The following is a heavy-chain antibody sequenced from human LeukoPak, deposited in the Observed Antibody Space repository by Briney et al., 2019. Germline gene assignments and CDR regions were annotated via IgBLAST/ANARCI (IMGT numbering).Heavy chain of an antibody. CDR1: GFTFSTYN. V-gene: IGHV3-48*04. J-gene: IGHJ4*02. D-gene: IGHD3-22*01. CDR3: VLGGYDSRYLGFDS. Sequence: PGGSLRLSCAASGFTFSTYNMNWVRQAPGKGLEWLAYITSNVNTIYYADSVQGRFTISRDNAKNSLYLQMNGLRAEDTAVYYCVLGGYDSRYLGFDSWGQGTLVTVSS. CDR2: ITSNVNTI.